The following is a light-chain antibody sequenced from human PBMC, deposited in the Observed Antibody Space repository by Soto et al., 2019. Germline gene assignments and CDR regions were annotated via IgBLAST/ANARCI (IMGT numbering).Light chain of an antibody. Sequence: EIVMTQSPDTLSVSPGERATLSCRASQSIATNLAWYLQKPGQAPRLLFSDASTRAAGLPARFSGSGSGTEFTLTISSLQSEDFAVYYCKQYHICPPTFGPGTKV. V-gene: IGKV3-15*01. J-gene: IGKJ1*01. CDR2: DAS. CDR3: KQYHICPPT. CDR1: QSIATN.